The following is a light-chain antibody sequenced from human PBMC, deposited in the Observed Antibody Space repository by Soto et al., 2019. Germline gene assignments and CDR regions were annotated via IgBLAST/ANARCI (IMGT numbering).Light chain of an antibody. CDR2: EVS. J-gene: IGLJ2*01. CDR3: SSYTSSSRV. V-gene: IGLV2-14*01. CDR1: SSDVGGYNY. Sequence: SVLTQPASVSGSPGQSITISCTGTSSDVGGYNYVSWYQQHPGKAPKLMIYEVSNRPSGVSNRFSGSKSGNTASLTISGLQAEDEADYYCSSYTSSSRVFGGGTKLTVL.